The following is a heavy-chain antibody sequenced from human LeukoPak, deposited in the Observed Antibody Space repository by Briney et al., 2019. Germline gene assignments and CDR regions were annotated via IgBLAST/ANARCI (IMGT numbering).Heavy chain of an antibody. Sequence: TQTLSLTCTVSGGSISSGDYYWSWIRQPPGKCLEWIGYIYYSGSTYYNPSLMSRVTISVDTSKNQFSLKLSSVTAADTAVYYCARVGDIVVVPAAIPFDPWGQGTLVTVSS. V-gene: IGHV4-30-4*08. CDR2: IYYSGST. J-gene: IGHJ5*02. CDR1: GGSISSGDYY. D-gene: IGHD2-2*01. CDR3: ARVGDIVVVPAAIPFDP.